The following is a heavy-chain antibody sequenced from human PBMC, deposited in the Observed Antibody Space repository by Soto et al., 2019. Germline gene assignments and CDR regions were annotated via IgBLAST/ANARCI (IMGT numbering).Heavy chain of an antibody. Sequence: SETLSLTCTVSGGSISSGDYYWSWIRQPPGKGLEWIGYIYYSGSTYYNPSLQNRVTISIDTSKNQVSLKVNSVTAADTAVYYCARDHPHSYGVYYFDYWGQGTLVTVSS. CDR1: GGSISSGDYY. CDR3: ARDHPHSYGVYYFDY. J-gene: IGHJ4*02. D-gene: IGHD5-18*01. CDR2: IYYSGST. V-gene: IGHV4-30-4*02.